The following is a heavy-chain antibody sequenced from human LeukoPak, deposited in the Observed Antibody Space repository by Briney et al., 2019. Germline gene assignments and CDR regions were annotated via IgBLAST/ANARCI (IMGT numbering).Heavy chain of an antibody. D-gene: IGHD2-2*01. V-gene: IGHV4-31*03. CDR2: IYYSGST. Sequence: PSETLSLTCTVSGGSISSGGYYWSWIRQPPGKGLEWIGYIYYSGSTYYNPSLKSRVTISVDTSKNQFSLKLSSVTAADTAVYYCARDLLCSSTSCNWFDPWGQGTLVTVSS. J-gene: IGHJ5*02. CDR1: GGSISSGGYY. CDR3: ARDLLCSSTSCNWFDP.